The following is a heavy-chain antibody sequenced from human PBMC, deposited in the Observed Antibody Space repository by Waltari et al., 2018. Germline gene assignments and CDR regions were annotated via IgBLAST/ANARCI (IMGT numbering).Heavy chain of an antibody. V-gene: IGHV4-39*07. J-gene: IGHJ5*02. D-gene: IGHD2-2*01. Sequence: QLQLQESGPGLVKPSETLSLTCTVSGGSISSSSYYWGWIRQPPGRGLEWIGSIYSSGSTYYNPSLKSRVTISVDTSKNQFSLKLSSVTAADTAVYYCARGVRYCSSTSCPGWFDPWGQGTLVTVSS. CDR3: ARGVRYCSSTSCPGWFDP. CDR1: GGSISSSSYY. CDR2: IYSSGST.